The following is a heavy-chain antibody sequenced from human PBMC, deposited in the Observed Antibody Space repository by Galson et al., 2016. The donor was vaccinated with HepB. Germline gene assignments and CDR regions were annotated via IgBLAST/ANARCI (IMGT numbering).Heavy chain of an antibody. CDR3: ARTRDFWSGHYDAFDV. V-gene: IGHV3-30-3*01. D-gene: IGHD3-3*01. CDR2: ISYDGSNK. J-gene: IGHJ3*01. Sequence: SLRLSCAASGFTFTDYAIHWVRQAPGKGLEWVADISYDGSNKFYLNSVKGRFTISRDNSKNTVYLKMNSLTTEDTAIYYCARTRDFWSGHYDAFDVWGQGTMVGVSS. CDR1: GFTFTDYA.